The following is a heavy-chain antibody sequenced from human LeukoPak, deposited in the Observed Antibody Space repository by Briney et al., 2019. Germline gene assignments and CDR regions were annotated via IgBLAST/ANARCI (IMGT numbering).Heavy chain of an antibody. CDR3: ARGSKDFWSGYYAGLDYYYMDV. CDR1: GYSLSNGYY. Sequence: SETLSLTCTVSGYSLSNGYYWSWVRQPPGKGLEWIGSLYHSGSTFYNPSLKNRVSISVDTSKNQFSLKLSSVTAADTAVYYCARGSKDFWSGYYAGLDYYYMDVWGKGTTVTVSS. J-gene: IGHJ6*03. V-gene: IGHV4-38-2*02. D-gene: IGHD3-3*01. CDR2: LYHSGST.